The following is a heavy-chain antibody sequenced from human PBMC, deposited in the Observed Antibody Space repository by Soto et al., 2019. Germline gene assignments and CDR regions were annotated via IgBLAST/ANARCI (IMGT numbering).Heavy chain of an antibody. CDR2: TYYRSKWYN. V-gene: IGHV6-1*01. CDR1: GDSVSSNSAA. CDR3: ARGYSYGYLRYYYYYGMDV. D-gene: IGHD5-18*01. J-gene: IGHJ6*02. Sequence: ASETLSLTCAISGDSVSSNSAAWNWIRQSPSRGLEWLGRTYYRSKWYNDYAVSVKSRITINPDTSKNQFSLQLNSVTPEDTAVYYCARGYSYGYLRYYYYYGMDVWGQGTTVTVSS.